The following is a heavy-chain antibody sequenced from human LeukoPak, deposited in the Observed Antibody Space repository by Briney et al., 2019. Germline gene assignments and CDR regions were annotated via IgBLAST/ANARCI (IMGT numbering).Heavy chain of an antibody. V-gene: IGHV1-18*01. CDR1: GYTFTSYG. Sequence: ASVKVSCKASGYTFTSYGISWVRQAPGQGLEWMGWISAYNGNTNYAQKLQGRVTMTTDTSTSTAYMELRSLRSDDTAVYYCARVVSGWYVEKVSWFDPWGQGTLVTVSS. J-gene: IGHJ5*02. CDR2: ISAYNGNT. D-gene: IGHD6-19*01. CDR3: ARVVSGWYVEKVSWFDP.